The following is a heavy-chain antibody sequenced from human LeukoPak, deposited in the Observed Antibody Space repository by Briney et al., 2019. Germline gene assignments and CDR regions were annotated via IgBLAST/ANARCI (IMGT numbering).Heavy chain of an antibody. CDR1: GFTFSSYE. Sequence: GGSLRLSCAASGFTFSSYEMNWVRQAPGKGLEWVSAISGSGGSTYYADSVKGRFTISRDNSKNTLYLQMNSLRAEDTAVYYCAKEFVVVVAANFDYWGQGTLVTVSS. V-gene: IGHV3-23*01. CDR2: ISGSGGST. J-gene: IGHJ4*02. D-gene: IGHD2-15*01. CDR3: AKEFVVVVAANFDY.